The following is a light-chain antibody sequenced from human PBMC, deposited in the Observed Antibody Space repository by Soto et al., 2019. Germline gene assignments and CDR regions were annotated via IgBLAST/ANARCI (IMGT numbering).Light chain of an antibody. J-gene: IGKJ4*01. CDR1: QSVNNN. Sequence: EIVMTQSPDTLSVSPGERATLSCRASQSVNNNLAWYQQKPGQAPRLLIYEAPTRATGIPARFSGSGSGADLTLPISSLQSEDFAVYYCQQYNKWPLTFGGGTKVEIK. V-gene: IGKV3D-15*01. CDR2: EAP. CDR3: QQYNKWPLT.